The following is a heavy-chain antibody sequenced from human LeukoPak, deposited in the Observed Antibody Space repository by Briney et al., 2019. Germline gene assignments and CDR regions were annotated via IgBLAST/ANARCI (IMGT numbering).Heavy chain of an antibody. Sequence: GASVKVSCKASGYTFTSYYMHWVRRAPGQGLEWMGIINPSGGSTSYAQKFQGRVTMTRDTSTSTVYMELSSLRSEDTAVYYCARDTGIAAAGPYWYFDLWGRGTLVTVSS. CDR3: ARDTGIAAAGPYWYFDL. J-gene: IGHJ2*01. CDR2: INPSGGST. V-gene: IGHV1-46*01. CDR1: GYTFTSYY. D-gene: IGHD6-13*01.